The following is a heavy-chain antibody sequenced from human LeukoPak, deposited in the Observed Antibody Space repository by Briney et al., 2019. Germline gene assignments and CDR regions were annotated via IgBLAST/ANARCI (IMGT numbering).Heavy chain of an antibody. D-gene: IGHD5-18*01. CDR3: ARDRHTAMVN. CDR1: GYSISSGYY. V-gene: IGHV4-38-2*02. Sequence: SETLSLTCTVSGYSISSGYYWGWIRQPPGKGLEWIGSIYHSGSTYYNPSLKSRVTISVDTSKNQFSLKLSSVTAADTAVYYCARDRHTAMVNWGQGTLVTVSS. J-gene: IGHJ4*02. CDR2: IYHSGST.